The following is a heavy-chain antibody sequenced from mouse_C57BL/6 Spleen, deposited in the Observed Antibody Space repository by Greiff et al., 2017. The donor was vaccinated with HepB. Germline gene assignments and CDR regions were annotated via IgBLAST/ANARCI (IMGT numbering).Heavy chain of an antibody. CDR2: INPSTGGT. J-gene: IGHJ1*03. CDR3: ARYGGYYWYFDV. V-gene: IGHV1-42*01. CDR1: GYSFTGYY. D-gene: IGHD1-1*02. Sequence: VQLQQSGPELVKPGASVKISCKASGYSFTGYYMNWVKQSPEKSLEWIGEINPSTGGTTYNQKFKAKATLTVDKSSSTAYMQLKSLTSEDSAVYYCARYGGYYWYFDVWGTGTTVTVSS.